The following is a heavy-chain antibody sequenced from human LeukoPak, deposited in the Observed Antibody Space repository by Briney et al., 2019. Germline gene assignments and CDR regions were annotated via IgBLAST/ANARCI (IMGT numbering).Heavy chain of an antibody. CDR2: INHSGST. V-gene: IGHV4-39*07. J-gene: IGHJ4*02. CDR3: ARGRDPY. D-gene: IGHD5-24*01. CDR1: GGSISSSSYY. Sequence: PSETLSLTCTVSGGSISSSSYYWGWIRQPPGQGLEWIGEINHSGSTNYNPSLKSRVTISVDTSKSQFSLKLNSVTAADTAMYYCARGRDPYWGQGTLVTVSS.